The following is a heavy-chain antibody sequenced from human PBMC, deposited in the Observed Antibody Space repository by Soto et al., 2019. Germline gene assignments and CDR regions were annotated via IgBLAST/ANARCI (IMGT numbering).Heavy chain of an antibody. CDR1: GFTFRNYD. J-gene: IGHJ6*02. Sequence: EVQLVESGGGLVQPGGSLRLSCEASGFTFRNYDMHWVRQGTGKGLEWVSGISAAGDPDYADSVEGRFTISRENAQNSFFLQMNSLRVGDTAVYYCARTYRNFYGLDGWGQGTTVIVSS. D-gene: IGHD1-1*01. CDR2: ISAAGDP. V-gene: IGHV3-13*05. CDR3: ARTYRNFYGLDG.